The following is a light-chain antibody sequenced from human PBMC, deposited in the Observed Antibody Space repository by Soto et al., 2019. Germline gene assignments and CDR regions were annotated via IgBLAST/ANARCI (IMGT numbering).Light chain of an antibody. Sequence: EIVLTQVPSTMSLAPGDRATLSCRASQNIARNYLAWYQQKPGQAPRLLIYDASTRATGIPVRFSGSGSGTDFTLTISRLETEDFVVYHCQQYGDTRPTFGGGTKVDIK. CDR2: DAS. J-gene: IGKJ4*01. CDR3: QQYGDTRPT. V-gene: IGKV3-20*01. CDR1: QNIARNY.